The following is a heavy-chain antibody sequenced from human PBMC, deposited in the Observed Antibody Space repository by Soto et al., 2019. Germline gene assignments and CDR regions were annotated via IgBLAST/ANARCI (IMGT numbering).Heavy chain of an antibody. V-gene: IGHV4-30-4*01. Sequence: SETLSLTCSFSGASILSGRYYWSWIRQSPGRGLEWIGYIYYTGTTHYNPAVMSRVTILLDNSKDQFSLTLTSVTAADTAIYYCATVLHDYGTNWVDSWGQGTQVTVSS. CDR2: IYYTGTT. J-gene: IGHJ5*01. D-gene: IGHD3-16*01. CDR3: ATVLHDYGTNWVDS. CDR1: GASILSGRYY.